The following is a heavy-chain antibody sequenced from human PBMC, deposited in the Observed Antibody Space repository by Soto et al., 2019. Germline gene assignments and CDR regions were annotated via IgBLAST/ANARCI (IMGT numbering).Heavy chain of an antibody. CDR1: GFTFSSYA. J-gene: IGHJ3*02. CDR3: AKFFLPTTVTTYDAFDI. D-gene: IGHD4-17*01. Sequence: EVQLLESGGGLVQPGGSLRLSCAASGFTFSSYAMSWVRQAPGKGLEWVSAISGSGVSTYYADSVKGRFTISRDNSKNTLYLQMNSLRAEDTAVYYCAKFFLPTTVTTYDAFDIWGQGTMVTVAS. CDR2: ISGSGVST. V-gene: IGHV3-23*01.